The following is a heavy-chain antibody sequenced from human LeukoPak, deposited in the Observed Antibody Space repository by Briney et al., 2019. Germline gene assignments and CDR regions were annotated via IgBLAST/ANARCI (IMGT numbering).Heavy chain of an antibody. D-gene: IGHD3-10*01. CDR2: IWYDGSNK. J-gene: IGHJ4*02. CDR3: ARDQAEGSGFDY. V-gene: IGHV3-33*01. CDR1: GFTFSSYG. Sequence: PGGSLRLSCAASGFTFSSYGMHWVRQAPGKGLEWVAVIWYDGSNKYYADSVKGRFTISRDNSKNTLYLQMNSLRAEDTAVYYCARDQAEGSGFDYWGQGTLVTVSS.